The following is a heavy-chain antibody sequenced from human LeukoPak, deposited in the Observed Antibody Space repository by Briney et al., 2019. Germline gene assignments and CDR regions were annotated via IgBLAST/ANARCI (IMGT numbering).Heavy chain of an antibody. Sequence: SETMSLTCTVSGGSISSYYWSWIRQPAGKGLEWIGRIYTSGSTNYNPSLKSRVTMSVDTSKNQFSLKLSSVTAADTAVYYCARLRYDRSTSCYYFDYWGQGTLVTVSS. CDR3: ARLRYDRSTSCYYFDY. CDR2: IYTSGST. J-gene: IGHJ4*02. V-gene: IGHV4-4*07. D-gene: IGHD2-2*01. CDR1: GGSISSYY.